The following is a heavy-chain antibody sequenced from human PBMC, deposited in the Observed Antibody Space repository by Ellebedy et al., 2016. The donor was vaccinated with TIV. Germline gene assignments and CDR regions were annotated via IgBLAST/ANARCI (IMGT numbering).Heavy chain of an antibody. D-gene: IGHD5-24*01. Sequence: GESLKISCAASGFTFSDYAMHWARQAPGKGLEWISYISSSGTTIYYADSVKGRFTISRDNAKISLYLQMNSLTAADTAVYYCANGAYDIWGQGTMVTVSS. J-gene: IGHJ3*02. CDR2: ISSSGTTI. CDR1: GFTFSDYA. V-gene: IGHV3-48*04. CDR3: ANGAYDI.